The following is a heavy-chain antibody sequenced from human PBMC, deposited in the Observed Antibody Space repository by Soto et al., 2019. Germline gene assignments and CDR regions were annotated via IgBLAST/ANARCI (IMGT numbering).Heavy chain of an antibody. CDR3: GRHRCSGGSCQYYYYGVDV. Sequence: SETLSLTCTVSGGSITSSGYFWGWIRQPPGKGLEWIGNIFYSGSTYYKPSLKSRVTISADTSKNQFSLKLSSVTAADTAVYYCGRHRCSGGSCQYYYYGVDVWGQGTTVTVSS. CDR1: GGSITSSGYF. D-gene: IGHD2-15*01. J-gene: IGHJ6*02. V-gene: IGHV4-39*01. CDR2: IFYSGST.